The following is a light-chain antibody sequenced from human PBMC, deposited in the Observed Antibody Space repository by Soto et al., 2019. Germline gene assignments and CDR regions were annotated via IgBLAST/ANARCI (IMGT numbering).Light chain of an antibody. CDR3: QSYDSSLSGYD. CDR2: GNS. V-gene: IGLV1-40*01. CDR1: SSNIGAGYD. J-gene: IGLJ1*01. Sequence: QSVLTQPPSVSGSPGQRVTISCTGSSSNIGAGYDVHWYQQLPGTAPKLLIYGNSNRPSGVPDRFSGSKSGTSASLAITGLQAEVEADDTCQSYDSSLSGYDLGTGTKVTVL.